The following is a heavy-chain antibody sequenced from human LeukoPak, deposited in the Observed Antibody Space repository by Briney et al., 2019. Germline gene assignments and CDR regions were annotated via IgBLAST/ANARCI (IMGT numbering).Heavy chain of an antibody. CDR1: GFTFSTYD. CDR2: ISGNGGSI. D-gene: IGHD3/OR15-3a*01. J-gene: IGHJ4*02. CDR3: ARFGLESGY. V-gene: IGHV3-48*03. Sequence: PGGSLRLSCTASGFTFSTYDMHWVRQAPGKGLEWVAYISGNGGSISYADSVRGRFSISRDNAADSLYLQMNSLRPEDTSFYYCARFGLESGYWGLGTLVTVSS.